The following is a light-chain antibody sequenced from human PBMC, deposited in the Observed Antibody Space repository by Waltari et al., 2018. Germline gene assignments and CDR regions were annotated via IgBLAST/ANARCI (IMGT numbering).Light chain of an antibody. V-gene: IGKV4-1*01. CDR2: WAS. CDR1: QSVLYNSNNKNY. Sequence: DIVMTQSPNSLAVSLGERATITCKSSQSVLYNSNNKNYLAWYQQKPRQPPKLLIYWASTRESGVPDRFSGSGSGTDFTLSISSLQAEDVAVYYCQQHYISRTFGQGTRVEIK. J-gene: IGKJ1*01. CDR3: QQHYISRT.